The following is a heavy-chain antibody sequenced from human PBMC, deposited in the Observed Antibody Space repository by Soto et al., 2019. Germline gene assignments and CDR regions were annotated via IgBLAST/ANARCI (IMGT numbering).Heavy chain of an antibody. CDR2: ISAYNGNK. CDR1: GYMFTTYG. V-gene: IGHV1-18*04. CDR3: GLTGGGMEARPVEY. J-gene: IGHJ4*02. Sequence: QVQLLQSGGEVKKPGASVEFSCRTSGYMFTTYGMSWVRQAPGQGLEGMAWISAYNGNKKYAQKVTARVTLTRQTSPSAASMGLRALTPNHAGTIIWGLTGGGMEARPVEYWGQGTLVTVSS. D-gene: IGHD6-6*01.